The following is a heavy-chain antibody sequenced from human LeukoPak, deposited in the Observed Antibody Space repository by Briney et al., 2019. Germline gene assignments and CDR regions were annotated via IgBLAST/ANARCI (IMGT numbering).Heavy chain of an antibody. CDR1: GFPFSNSW. CDR3: AGGNSMDV. CDR2: IKSDGSGI. J-gene: IGHJ6*04. D-gene: IGHD1/OR15-1a*01. V-gene: IGHV3-7*03. Sequence: GGSLRLSCAVSGFPFSNSWMYWVRQAPGKGLEGVANIKSDGSGISCVDSVKGRFIISRDNARNSLYLQMNSLRVEDTAVYFCAGGNSMDVWGKGTAVTVSS.